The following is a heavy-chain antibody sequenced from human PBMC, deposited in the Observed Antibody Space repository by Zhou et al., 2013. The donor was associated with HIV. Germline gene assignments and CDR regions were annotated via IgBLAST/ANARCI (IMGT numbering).Heavy chain of an antibody. J-gene: IGHJ4*02. CDR2: INHSGST. CDR3: ARGRSGSCPGY. D-gene: IGHD3-22*01. CDR1: GGSFSGYY. V-gene: IGHV4-34*01. Sequence: QVQLQQWGAGLLKPSETLSLTCVVYGGSFSGYYWSWIRQPPGKGLEWIGEINHSGSTNYNPSLKSRVTISVDTSKNQFSLKLSSVTAADTAVYYCARGRSGSCPGYWGQGTLVTVSS.